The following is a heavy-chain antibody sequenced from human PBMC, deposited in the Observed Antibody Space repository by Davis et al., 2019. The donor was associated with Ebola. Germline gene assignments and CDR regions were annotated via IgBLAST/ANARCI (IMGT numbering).Heavy chain of an antibody. CDR3: ARDLNIVVQPSNFEWGMDV. Sequence: AASVKVSCKASGYIFTSYDINWVRQATGQGLEWMGWMNPNSGNTGYARKFQGRVTMTRDTSTSTVYMELSSLRSEDTAVYYCARDLNIVVQPSNFEWGMDVWGQGTTVTVSS. D-gene: IGHD2-21*01. CDR2: MNPNSGNT. CDR1: GYIFTSYD. V-gene: IGHV1-8*01. J-gene: IGHJ6*02.